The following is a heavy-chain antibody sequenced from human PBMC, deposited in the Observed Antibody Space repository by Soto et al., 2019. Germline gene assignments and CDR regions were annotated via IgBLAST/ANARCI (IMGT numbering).Heavy chain of an antibody. Sequence: GGSLRLSCAASGFTFSSYSMNWVRQAPGKGLEWVSSISSSSSYMYYADSLKGRFTISRDNAKNSLYLQMNSLRDEDTAVYYCAREGGSYNWFDPWGRGTLVTVSS. D-gene: IGHD3-10*01. CDR2: ISSSSSYM. CDR3: AREGGSYNWFDP. CDR1: GFTFSSYS. J-gene: IGHJ5*02. V-gene: IGHV3-21*01.